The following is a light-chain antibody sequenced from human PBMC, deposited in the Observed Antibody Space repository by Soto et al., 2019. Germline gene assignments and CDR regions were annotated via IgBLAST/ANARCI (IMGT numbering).Light chain of an antibody. V-gene: IGKV3-20*01. CDR2: GAS. J-gene: IGKJ5*01. Sequence: VLTQSQCALSLSPGEWAGHSCRASQSVSSSYLAWYQQKPGQAPRLLIYGASSRATGIPDRFSGSGSGKDFTLTISRLEPEDFAVYYCQQYGSSQITFGQGTRLEIK. CDR3: QQYGSSQIT. CDR1: QSVSSSY.